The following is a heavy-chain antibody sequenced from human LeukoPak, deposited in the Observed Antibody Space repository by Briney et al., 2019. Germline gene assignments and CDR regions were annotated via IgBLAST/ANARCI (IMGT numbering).Heavy chain of an antibody. CDR2: IWYDGSNK. J-gene: IGHJ4*02. CDR3: AREKQQLVRGRPTDY. CDR1: GFTFSSYG. V-gene: IGHV3-33*01. D-gene: IGHD6-13*01. Sequence: GGSLRLSCAASGFTFSSYGMHWVRQAPGKGLEWVAVIWYDGSNKYYADSVKGRFTISRDNAKNSLYLQMNSLRAEDTAVYYCAREKQQLVRGRPTDYWGQGTLVTVSS.